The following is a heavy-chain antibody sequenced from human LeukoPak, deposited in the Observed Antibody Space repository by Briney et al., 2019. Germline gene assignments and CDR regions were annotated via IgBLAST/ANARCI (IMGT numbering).Heavy chain of an antibody. D-gene: IGHD3-22*01. J-gene: IGHJ6*02. V-gene: IGHV4-59*12. CDR1: GGSISSYY. Sequence: SETLSLTCTVSGGSISSYYWSWIRQPPGKGLERIGYIYYSGSTNYNPSLKSRVTISVDTSKNQFSLKLSSVTAADTAVYYCARDYYDSSGYYYYYYGMDVWGQGTTVTVSS. CDR2: IYYSGST. CDR3: ARDYYDSSGYYYYYYGMDV.